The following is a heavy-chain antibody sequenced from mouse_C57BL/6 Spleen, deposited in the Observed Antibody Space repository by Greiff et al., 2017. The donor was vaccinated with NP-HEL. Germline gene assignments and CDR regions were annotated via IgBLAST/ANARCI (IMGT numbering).Heavy chain of an antibody. CDR3: TRSPITTK. CDR2: IYPETGGT. D-gene: IGHD1-1*01. J-gene: IGHJ2*01. CDR1: GYTFTDYE. V-gene: IGHV1-15*01. Sequence: QVQLQQSGAELVRPGASVTLSCKASGYTFTDYEMHWVKQTPVHGLEWIGAIYPETGGTAYNQKFKGKATLTAAKSSSTAYMELRSLTSADSAVYYCTRSPITTKWGQGTTLTVSS.